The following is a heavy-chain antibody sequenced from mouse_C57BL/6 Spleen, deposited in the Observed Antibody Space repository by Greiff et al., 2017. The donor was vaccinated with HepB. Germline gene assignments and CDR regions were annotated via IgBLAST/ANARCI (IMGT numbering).Heavy chain of an antibody. V-gene: IGHV5-12*01. CDR3: ARGGSSYFDY. D-gene: IGHD1-1*01. J-gene: IGHJ2*01. Sequence: EVQRVESGGGLVQPGGSLKLSCAASGFTFSDYYMYWVRQTPEKRLEWVAYISNGGGSTYYPDTVKGRFTISRDNAKNTLYLQMSRLKSEDTAMYYSARGGSSYFDYWGQGTTLTVSS. CDR2: ISNGGGST. CDR1: GFTFSDYY.